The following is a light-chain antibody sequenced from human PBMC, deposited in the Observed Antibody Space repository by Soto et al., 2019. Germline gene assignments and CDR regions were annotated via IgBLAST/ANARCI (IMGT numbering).Light chain of an antibody. J-gene: IGKJ1*01. V-gene: IGKV3-20*01. Sequence: EIVLTQSPGTLSLSPGERATLSCTASQSVSSGYVAWYQQKPGQAPRLLIYGASFRASGISDRFSGRGSGTGFTLTISRLEPEDVAVYYCQHYAGSPRTFGQVTKVDIK. CDR1: QSVSSGY. CDR2: GAS. CDR3: QHYAGSPRT.